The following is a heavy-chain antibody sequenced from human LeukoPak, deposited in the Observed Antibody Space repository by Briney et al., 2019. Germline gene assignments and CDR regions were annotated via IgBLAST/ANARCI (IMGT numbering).Heavy chain of an antibody. CDR3: AREAGGITGTTGHYYYYGMDV. CDR1: GGSFSGYY. Sequence: SEALSLTCAVYGGSFSGYYWSWIRQPPGKGLEWIGEINHSGSTNYNPSLKSRVTISVDTSKNQFSLKLSSVTAADTAVYYCAREAGGITGTTGHYYYYGMDVWGQGTTVTVSS. V-gene: IGHV4-34*01. D-gene: IGHD1-20*01. CDR2: INHSGST. J-gene: IGHJ6*02.